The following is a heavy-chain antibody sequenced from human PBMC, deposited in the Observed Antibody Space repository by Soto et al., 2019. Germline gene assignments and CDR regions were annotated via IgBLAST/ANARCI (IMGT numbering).Heavy chain of an antibody. CDR2: ISTSGSTI. D-gene: IGHD1-1*01. CDR3: AREGTRKGTYLFDY. Sequence: QVQLVEPGGGLVKPGGSLRLSCAASRFTFSDYYMSWIRQAPGRGPELVSYISTSGSTIFYADSVKGRFTMSRDNTMSLLYLQMNSLRVEDAAIYYWAREGTRKGTYLFDYLCQGTLVTVSS. V-gene: IGHV3-11*01. CDR1: RFTFSDYY. J-gene: IGHJ4*02.